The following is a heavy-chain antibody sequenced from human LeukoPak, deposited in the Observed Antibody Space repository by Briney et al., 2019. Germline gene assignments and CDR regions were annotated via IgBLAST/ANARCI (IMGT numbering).Heavy chain of an antibody. J-gene: IGHJ4*02. CDR3: ARSWAGMYYPFYYFDY. D-gene: IGHD1-26*01. Sequence: SETLSLTCTVSGGSISSYYWSWIRQSPGKGLEWIGYIYYTGSTNYNPSLKSRVTISVDTSKNQFSLKLSSVTAADTAVYYCARSWAGMYYPFYYFDYWGQGALVTVSP. CDR1: GGSISSYY. CDR2: IYYTGST. V-gene: IGHV4-59*01.